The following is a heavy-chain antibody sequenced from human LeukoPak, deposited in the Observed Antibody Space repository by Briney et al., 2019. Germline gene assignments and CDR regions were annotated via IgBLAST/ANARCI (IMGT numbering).Heavy chain of an antibody. CDR2: ISYDGSNK. CDR1: GFTFSSYG. D-gene: IGHD5-24*01. V-gene: IGHV3-30*03. Sequence: GGSLRLSCAASGFTFSSYGMHWVRQAPGKGLEWVAVISYDGSNKYYADSVKGRFTISRDNSKNTLYLQMNSLRAEDTAVYYCARAREMATITDYYYYGMDVWGQGTTVTVSS. J-gene: IGHJ6*02. CDR3: ARAREMATITDYYYYGMDV.